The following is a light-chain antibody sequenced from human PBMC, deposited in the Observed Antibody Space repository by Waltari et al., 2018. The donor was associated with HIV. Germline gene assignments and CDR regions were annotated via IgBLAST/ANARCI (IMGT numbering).Light chain of an antibody. CDR2: RHN. CDR3: AAWDDSLSGPV. J-gene: IGLJ3*02. Sequence: QSVLTQPPSASGTPGQRVTIPCSGSSSNIGNNDVYWYQQLPGTAPKLLIYRHNQRPSGVPDRFAGSKSGTSASLAISGLRSEDEADYYCAAWDDSLSGPVFGGGTKLTVL. V-gene: IGLV1-47*01. CDR1: SSNIGNND.